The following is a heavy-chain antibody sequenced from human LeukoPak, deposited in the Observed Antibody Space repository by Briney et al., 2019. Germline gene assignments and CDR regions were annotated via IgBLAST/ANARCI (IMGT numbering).Heavy chain of an antibody. Sequence: SETLSLTCAVYGGSFSGYYWSWIRQPPGKGLEWIGEINHSGSTNYNPSLKSRVTISVDTSKNQFSLKLSSVIAADTAVYYCARVDYDYVWGSYRYKGLDYWGQGTLVTVSS. V-gene: IGHV4-34*01. CDR1: GGSFSGYY. CDR3: ARVDYDYVWGSYRYKGLDY. CDR2: INHSGST. J-gene: IGHJ4*02. D-gene: IGHD3-16*02.